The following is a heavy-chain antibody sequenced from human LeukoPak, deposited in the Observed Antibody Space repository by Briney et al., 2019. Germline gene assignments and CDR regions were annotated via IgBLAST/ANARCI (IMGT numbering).Heavy chain of an antibody. D-gene: IGHD2-15*01. CDR2: IRDDGGHK. CDR1: GFNFRAYW. J-gene: IGHJ5*02. CDR3: ARGSVGFDP. V-gene: IGHV3-7*01. Sequence: GGSLRLSCTTSGFNFRAYWMGWVRQSPARGLEWVASIRDDGGHKGYIDSVKGRFSVSRDNPRNSLYLQMNSLTSEDTAVYYCARGSVGFDPWGQGTLLTVSS.